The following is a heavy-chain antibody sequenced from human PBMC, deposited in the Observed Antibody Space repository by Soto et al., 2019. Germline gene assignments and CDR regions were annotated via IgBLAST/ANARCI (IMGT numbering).Heavy chain of an antibody. J-gene: IGHJ6*02. Sequence: LSLTCTVSGGSVSSGSYYWSWIRQPPGKGLEWIGYIYYSGSTNYNPSLKSRVTISVDTSKNQFSLKLSSVTAADTAVYYCARDYTRHYGMDVWGQGTTVTVSS. V-gene: IGHV4-61*01. D-gene: IGHD3-16*01. CDR3: ARDYTRHYGMDV. CDR1: GGSVSSGSYY. CDR2: IYYSGST.